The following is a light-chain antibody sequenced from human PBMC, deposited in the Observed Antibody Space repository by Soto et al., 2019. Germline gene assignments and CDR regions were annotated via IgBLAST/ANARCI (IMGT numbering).Light chain of an antibody. J-gene: IGKJ1*01. Sequence: EIVLTQSPGTLPLSPGDRATLSCRASQSVSSNFWAWYQQKPGQAPRLLIYGASIRATGIPDRFSGSGSGTDFPLTIRRLEPEDFAMYFCHQYGSSPRTFGKGTKVELK. CDR1: QSVSSNF. CDR3: HQYGSSPRT. V-gene: IGKV3-20*01. CDR2: GAS.